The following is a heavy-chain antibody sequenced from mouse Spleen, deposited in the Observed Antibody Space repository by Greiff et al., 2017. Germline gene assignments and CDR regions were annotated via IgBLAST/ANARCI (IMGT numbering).Heavy chain of an antibody. J-gene: IGHJ1*01. CDR1: GYAFSSSW. V-gene: IGHV1-82*01. CDR2: IYPGDGDT. Sequence: VQLQQSGPELVKPGASVKISCKASGYAFSSSWMNWVKQRPGKGLEWIGRIYPGDGDTNYNGKFKGKATLTADKSSSTAYMQLSSLTSEDSAVYFCARRGLAHFDVWGAGTTVTVSS. CDR3: ARRGLAHFDV. D-gene: IGHD3-3*01.